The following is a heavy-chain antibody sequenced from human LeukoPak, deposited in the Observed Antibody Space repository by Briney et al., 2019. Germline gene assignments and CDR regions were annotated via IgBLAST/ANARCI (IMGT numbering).Heavy chain of an antibody. Sequence: PGGSLRLSCAASGFTFDDYAMHWVRQAPGKGLEWVSGISWNSGSIGYADSVKGRFTISRDNAKNSLYLQMNSLRAEDTAVYYCARLRRSYSSSWGQGTLVTVSS. CDR1: GFTFDDYA. CDR3: ARLRRSYSSS. V-gene: IGHV3-9*01. D-gene: IGHD6-13*01. CDR2: ISWNSGSI. J-gene: IGHJ4*02.